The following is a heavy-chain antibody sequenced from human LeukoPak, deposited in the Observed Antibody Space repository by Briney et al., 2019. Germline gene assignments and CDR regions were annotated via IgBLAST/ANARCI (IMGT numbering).Heavy chain of an antibody. V-gene: IGHV4-30-2*01. CDR1: GGSISSGGYS. Sequence: SETLSLTCAVSGGSISSGGYSWSWIRQPPGKGLEWIGYIYHSGSTYYNPSLKSRVTISVDRSKNQFSLKLSSVTAADTAVYYCAREHYYDSSGPYGAFDIWGQGTMVTVSS. CDR3: AREHYYDSSGPYGAFDI. J-gene: IGHJ3*02. D-gene: IGHD3-22*01. CDR2: IYHSGST.